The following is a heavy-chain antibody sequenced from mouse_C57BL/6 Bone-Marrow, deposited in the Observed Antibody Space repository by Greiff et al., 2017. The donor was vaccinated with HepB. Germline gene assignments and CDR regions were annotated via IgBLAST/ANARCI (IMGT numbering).Heavy chain of an antibody. V-gene: IGHV14-4*01. CDR2: IDPENGDT. J-gene: IGHJ2*01. Sequence: EVMLVESGAELVRPGASVKLSCTASGFNIKDDYMHWVKQRPEQGLEWIGWIDPENGDTEYASKFQGKATITADTSSNTAYLQLSSLTSEDTAVYYCTTVVAYYFDYWGQGTTLTVSS. CDR3: TTVVAYYFDY. D-gene: IGHD1-1*01. CDR1: GFNIKDDY.